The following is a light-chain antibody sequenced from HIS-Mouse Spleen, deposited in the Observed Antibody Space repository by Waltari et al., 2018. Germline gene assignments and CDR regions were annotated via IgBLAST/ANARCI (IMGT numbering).Light chain of an antibody. CDR3: CSYAGSYTYV. V-gene: IGLV2-11*01. Sequence: QSALTQPRSVSGSPGQSVTISCTGPSRDVGGYHYVSWYQQHPGKAPKLMIYDVSKRPSGVPDRFSGSKSGNTASLTISGLQAEDEADYYCCSYAGSYTYVFGTGTKVTVL. CDR2: DVS. J-gene: IGLJ1*01. CDR1: SRDVGGYHY.